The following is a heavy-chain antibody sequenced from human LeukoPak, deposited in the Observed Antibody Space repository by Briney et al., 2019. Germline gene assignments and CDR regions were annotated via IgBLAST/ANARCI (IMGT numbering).Heavy chain of an antibody. V-gene: IGHV3-48*01. D-gene: IGHD3-10*01. Sequence: GGSLRLSCAASGFTFSSYSMNWVRQAPGKGLEWVSYITSSSNTIYYADSVKGRFTISRDNAKNSLFLQMNNLRAEDTAVYYCARSGSGSYCYFDYWGQGAQVTVSS. CDR2: ITSSSNTI. CDR1: GFTFSSYS. J-gene: IGHJ4*02. CDR3: ARSGSGSYCYFDY.